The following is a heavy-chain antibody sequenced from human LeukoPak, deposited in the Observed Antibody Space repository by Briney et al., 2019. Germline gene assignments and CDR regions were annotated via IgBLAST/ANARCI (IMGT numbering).Heavy chain of an antibody. CDR1: VGYLTGSY. J-gene: IGHJ4*02. CDR3: ARGSRCGHYCDTTL. CDR2: IIHSGST. Sequence: SETLSLTCTVYVGYLTGSYWSWMRQPPGKGLEWIGEIIHSGSTNYNPSLKSRGTMSVDTSKNQFSLNLSSVTASDSAVYYCARGSRCGHYCDTTLWSEGTLVTVSS. D-gene: IGHD4-17*01. V-gene: IGHV4-34*01.